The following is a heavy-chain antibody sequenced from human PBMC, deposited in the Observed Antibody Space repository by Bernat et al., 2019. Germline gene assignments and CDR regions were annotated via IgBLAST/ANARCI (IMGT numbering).Heavy chain of an antibody. CDR1: GVTVSSWS. CDR3: QGGPFDY. J-gene: IGHJ4*02. V-gene: IGHV3-21*01. Sequence: GGGRGGAGGALGLGGAASGVTVSSWSMNWVRQAPGRGLERVSAISSSSSDLYYADSVKGRFTSSRDNAKNSLYRQMSSLRDEDTAVYYCQGGPFDYWGQGTLVTVAS. CDR2: ISSSSSDL.